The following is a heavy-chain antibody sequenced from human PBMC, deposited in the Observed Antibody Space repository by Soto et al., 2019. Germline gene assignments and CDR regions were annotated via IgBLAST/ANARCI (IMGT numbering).Heavy chain of an antibody. D-gene: IGHD2-8*01. CDR3: ARGRGLYISGLSQLDY. CDR1: GDSFSKYT. Sequence: SVKVSCKASGDSFSKYTVNWVRQAPRQGLEWMRGIIPRFGTTNFAPTLQDRVTITADESMNTVYMELSSLRSEDTALYYCARGRGLYISGLSQLDYWGQGTLVTVSS. V-gene: IGHV1-69*13. CDR2: IIPRFGTT. J-gene: IGHJ4*02.